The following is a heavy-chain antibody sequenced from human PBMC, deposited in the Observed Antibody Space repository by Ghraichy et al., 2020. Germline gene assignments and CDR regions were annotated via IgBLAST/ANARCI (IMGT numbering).Heavy chain of an antibody. CDR1: GGSISSSSYY. CDR2: IYYSGST. CDR3: ARRPGYYDFWSATSQRGWFDP. J-gene: IGHJ5*02. V-gene: IGHV4-39*01. Sequence: SETLSLTCTVSGGSISSSSYYWGWIRQPPGKGLEWIGSIYYSGSTYYNPSLKSRVTISVDTSKNQFSLKLSSVTAADTAVYYCARRPGYYDFWSATSQRGWFDPWGQGTLVTVSS. D-gene: IGHD3-3*01.